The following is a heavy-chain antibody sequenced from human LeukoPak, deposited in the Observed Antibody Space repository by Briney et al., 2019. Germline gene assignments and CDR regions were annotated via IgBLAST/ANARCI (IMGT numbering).Heavy chain of an antibody. CDR3: ARDAGVGPTGGFYFDY. Sequence: PGGSLRLSCAASGFTFSSYSMNWVRQAPGKGLEWVSYISSSSSTIYYADSVKGRFTISRDNAKNSLYLQMNSLRAEDTAVYYCARDAGVGPTGGFYFDYWGQGTLVTVSS. D-gene: IGHD7-27*01. J-gene: IGHJ4*02. CDR2: ISSSSSTI. CDR1: GFTFSSYS. V-gene: IGHV3-48*04.